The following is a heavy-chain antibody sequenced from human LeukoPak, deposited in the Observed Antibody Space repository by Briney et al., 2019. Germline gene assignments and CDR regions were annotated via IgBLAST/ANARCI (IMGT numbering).Heavy chain of an antibody. Sequence: PSETLSLTCTVSGGSINTYYWSWLRQSPGKGLEWIGYVYSTGGTNYNPSLGGRVTISVDTSKKQFSLKLTSVTAADTAVYYCARVGLAARGTTYDYWGQGTLVTVSS. CDR3: ARVGLAARGTTYDY. J-gene: IGHJ4*02. CDR2: VYSTGGT. V-gene: IGHV4-59*01. CDR1: GGSINTYY. D-gene: IGHD6-13*01.